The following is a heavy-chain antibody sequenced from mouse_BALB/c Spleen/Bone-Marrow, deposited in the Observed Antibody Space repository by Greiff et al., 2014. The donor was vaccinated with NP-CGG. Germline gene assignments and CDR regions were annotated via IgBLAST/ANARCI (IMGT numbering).Heavy chain of an antibody. CDR1: GFSLTSYG. D-gene: IGHD1-2*01. V-gene: IGHV2-9*02. CDR3: ARITTATGAMDY. CDR2: IWADGST. J-gene: IGHJ4*01. Sequence: QVQLKQSGPGLVAPSQSLSITCTVSGFSLTSYGVHWVRQPPGKGLEWLGVIWADGSTNYNSALMSRLSIRKDNSKSLVFLKMNSLQTDDTAMYYCARITTATGAMDYWGQGTSVTVSS.